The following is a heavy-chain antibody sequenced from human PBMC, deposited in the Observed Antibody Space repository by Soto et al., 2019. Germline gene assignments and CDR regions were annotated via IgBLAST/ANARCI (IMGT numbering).Heavy chain of an antibody. CDR1: GYIFTNYG. CDR3: ARVRYHDTSGYYDVDY. CDR2: ISAYDGLT. D-gene: IGHD3-22*01. Sequence: QVQLVQSAAEVKKPGASVKVSCKTSGYIFTNYGISWVRQAPGQGLEWMGWISAYDGLTNHSQKFQGRVTMTTDTPTSTAYMELRSLSSDDAAVYYCARVRYHDTSGYYDVDYWGQGTLVTVSS. V-gene: IGHV1-18*01. J-gene: IGHJ4*02.